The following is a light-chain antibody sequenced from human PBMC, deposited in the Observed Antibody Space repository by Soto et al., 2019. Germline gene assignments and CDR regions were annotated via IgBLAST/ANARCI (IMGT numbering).Light chain of an antibody. V-gene: IGKV3-15*01. CDR2: GAS. CDR1: QSISAT. J-gene: IGKJ1*01. CDR3: QQYNNWPWT. Sequence: EIVMTQSPATLSVSPGGRATLSCRASQSISATLAWYQQKPGQAPRRLIHGASTRATGFPARFSGSGSGTDFTLTISSLQSEDFAVYYCQQYNNWPWTFGQGTKVEIK.